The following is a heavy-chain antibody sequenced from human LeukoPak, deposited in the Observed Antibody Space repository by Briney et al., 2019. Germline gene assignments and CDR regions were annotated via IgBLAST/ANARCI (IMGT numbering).Heavy chain of an antibody. D-gene: IGHD1-26*01. J-gene: IGHJ5*02. CDR2: IYYSGST. CDR3: ARCYNGSYRSSGQNWFDP. V-gene: IGHV4-59*08. CDR1: GGSISSYY. Sequence: PSETLSLTCTVSGGSISSYYWSWIRQPPGKGLEWIGYIYYSGSTNYNPSLKRRVTTSLDTSKDQFSLRLSSVTAADTAVYYCARCYNGSYRSSGQNWFDPWGQGTLVTVSS.